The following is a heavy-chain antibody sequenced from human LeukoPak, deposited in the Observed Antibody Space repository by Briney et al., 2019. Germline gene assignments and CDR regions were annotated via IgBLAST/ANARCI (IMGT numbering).Heavy chain of an antibody. D-gene: IGHD5-24*01. CDR2: ISWSSGSI. CDR1: GFTFSGYA. Sequence: GGSLRLSCAASGFTFSGYAMSWVRQAPGKGLEWVSGISWSSGSIGYADSVKGRFTISRDNAKNSLYLQMNSLRAEDTALYYCARLRDGYNLGSFDYWGQGTLVTVSS. CDR3: ARLRDGYNLGSFDY. J-gene: IGHJ4*02. V-gene: IGHV3-9*01.